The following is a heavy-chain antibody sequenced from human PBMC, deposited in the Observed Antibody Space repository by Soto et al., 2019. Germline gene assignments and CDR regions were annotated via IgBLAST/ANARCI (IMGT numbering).Heavy chain of an antibody. V-gene: IGHV3-23*01. CDR2: ISGSAGST. CDR3: AKLQAYSYGPGAYFDY. Sequence: VGSLRLSCAASGFTFSSYAMRWVRQAPRKGLEWVSAISGSAGSTDYVDSVKGRFTISRDYSKNTLYLQMNSLRAEDTAVYYCAKLQAYSYGPGAYFDYCGPGTLVTVSS. CDR1: GFTFSSYA. D-gene: IGHD5-18*01. J-gene: IGHJ4*02.